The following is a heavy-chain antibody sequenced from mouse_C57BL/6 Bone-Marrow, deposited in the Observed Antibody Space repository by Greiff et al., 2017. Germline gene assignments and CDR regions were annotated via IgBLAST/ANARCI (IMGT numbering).Heavy chain of an antibody. J-gene: IGHJ4*01. Sequence: EVQLVESGGGLVKPGGSLKLSCAASGFTFSDYGMHWVRQAPEKGLEWVAYISSGSSTIYYADTVKGRFTISRDTAKNTLFLQMTSLRSEDTAMYYGARDYYGNYYAMDYWGQGTSVTVSS. D-gene: IGHD1-1*01. CDR2: ISSGSSTI. V-gene: IGHV5-17*01. CDR3: ARDYYGNYYAMDY. CDR1: GFTFSDYG.